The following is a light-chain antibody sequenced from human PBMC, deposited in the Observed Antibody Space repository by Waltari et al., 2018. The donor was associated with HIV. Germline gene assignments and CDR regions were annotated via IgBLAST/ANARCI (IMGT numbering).Light chain of an antibody. CDR3: QVWDSSSDHLVV. Sequence: SYVLTQPPSVSVAPGKTARITCGGNNIGSKSVHWYQQKPGQAPVVVIYYDSDRPSGIPERFSGSNSGNTATLTISRVEAGDEADYYCQVWDSSSDHLVVFGGGTKLTVL. J-gene: IGLJ2*01. CDR2: YDS. V-gene: IGLV3-21*04. CDR1: NIGSKS.